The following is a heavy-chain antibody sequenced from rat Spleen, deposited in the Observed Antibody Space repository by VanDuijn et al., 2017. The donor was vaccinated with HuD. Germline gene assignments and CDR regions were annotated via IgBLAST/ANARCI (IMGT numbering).Heavy chain of an antibody. Sequence: EVQLVESGGGLVQPGRSLKLSCAASGFIFSRSAMAWVRQAPTKGLEWVASISIGGSSTYYRDSVKGRFSISRDDAKSTLYLQMDSLRSEDTASYYCARYDGTYYPFDYWGQGVMVTVSS. J-gene: IGHJ2*01. D-gene: IGHD1-12*02. CDR1: GFIFSRSA. CDR2: ISIGGSST. V-gene: IGHV5-29*01. CDR3: ARYDGTYYPFDY.